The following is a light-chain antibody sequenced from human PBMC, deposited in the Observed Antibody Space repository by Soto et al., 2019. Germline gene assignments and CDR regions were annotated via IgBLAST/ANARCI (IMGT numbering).Light chain of an antibody. CDR3: QQYNNWPYT. CDR2: GAS. V-gene: IGKV3-15*01. J-gene: IGKJ2*01. CDR1: QSVSSN. Sequence: EIVMTQSPATLSVSPGERATLSCRASQSVSSNLGWYQQKPGQAPRPLIYGASTRTTGVPARFSGSGSGTEFTLTISSLQSEDFAVYYCQQYNNWPYTFGQGTKLEIK.